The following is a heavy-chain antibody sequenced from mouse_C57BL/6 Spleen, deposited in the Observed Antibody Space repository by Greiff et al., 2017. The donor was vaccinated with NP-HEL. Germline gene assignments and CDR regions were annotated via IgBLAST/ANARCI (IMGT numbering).Heavy chain of an antibody. Sequence: QVQLQQSGAELVKPGASVKISCKASGYAFSSYWMNWVKQRPGKGLEWIGQIYPGDGDTNYNGKFKGKATLTADKSSSTAYMQLSSLTSEDSAVYFCARGYYGRALYFDYWGQGTTLTVSS. J-gene: IGHJ2*01. D-gene: IGHD1-1*01. CDR3: ARGYYGRALYFDY. V-gene: IGHV1-80*01. CDR2: IYPGDGDT. CDR1: GYAFSSYW.